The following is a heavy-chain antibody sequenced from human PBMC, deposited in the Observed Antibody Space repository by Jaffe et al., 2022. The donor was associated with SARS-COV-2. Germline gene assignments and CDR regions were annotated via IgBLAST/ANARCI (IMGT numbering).Heavy chain of an antibody. Sequence: QVQLVESGGGVVQPGRSLRLSCAASGFTFSSYGMHWVRQAPGKGLEWVAVISYDGSNKYYADSVKGRFTISRDNSKNTLYLQMNSLRAEDTAVYYCAKDIGVYYGSGSGGMDVWGQGTTVTVSS. J-gene: IGHJ6*02. CDR2: ISYDGSNK. D-gene: IGHD3-10*01. V-gene: IGHV3-30*18. CDR3: AKDIGVYYGSGSGGMDV. CDR1: GFTFSSYG.